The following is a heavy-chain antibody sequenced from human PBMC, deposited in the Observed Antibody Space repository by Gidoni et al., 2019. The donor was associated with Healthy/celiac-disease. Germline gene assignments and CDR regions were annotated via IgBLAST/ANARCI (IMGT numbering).Heavy chain of an antibody. D-gene: IGHD3-3*01. J-gene: IGHJ3*02. Sequence: EVQLVETGGGLTQPGGSLRLSCAASGFTVSSNYMSWVRQAPGKGLEWVSVIYCGGSTYYADSVKGRFTISRDNSKNTLYLQMNSLRAEDTAVYYCARDHVFWSGYRIDAFDIWGQGTMVTVSS. CDR3: ARDHVFWSGYRIDAFDI. CDR1: GFTVSSNY. V-gene: IGHV3-53*02. CDR2: IYCGGST.